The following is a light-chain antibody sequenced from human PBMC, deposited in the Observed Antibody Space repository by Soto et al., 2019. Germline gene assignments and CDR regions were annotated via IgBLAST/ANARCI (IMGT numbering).Light chain of an antibody. J-gene: IGKJ5*01. CDR2: KAS. V-gene: IGKV1-5*03. Sequence: DIQMTQSPSTLSASVGDRVTITCRASQSIGPYLAWYQQKPGKAPKLLIYKASTLESGVPSRFSGSGSGTDFTLTISSLQPEDFATYYCQQTYTTPITFGQGTRLEIK. CDR1: QSIGPY. CDR3: QQTYTTPIT.